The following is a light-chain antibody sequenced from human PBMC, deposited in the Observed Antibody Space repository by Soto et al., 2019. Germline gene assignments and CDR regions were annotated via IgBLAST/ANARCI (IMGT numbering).Light chain of an antibody. CDR1: SSNIGNNA. CDR2: YDD. CDR3: AAWDDSLNGVV. V-gene: IGLV1-36*01. J-gene: IGLJ2*01. Sequence: QSVLTQPPSVSEAPRQRVTISCSGSSSNIGNNAVNWYQQLPGKAPKLLIYYDDLLPSGVSDRFSGSKPGTSASLAISGLQSEDEADYYCAAWDDSLNGVVFGGGTKVTVL.